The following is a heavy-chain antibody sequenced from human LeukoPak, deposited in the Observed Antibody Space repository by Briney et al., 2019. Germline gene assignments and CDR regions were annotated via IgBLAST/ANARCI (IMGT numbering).Heavy chain of an antibody. Sequence: GGSLRLSCAASGFTFSNYAMHWVRQAPGKGLEWVAGIWYDGSNTFYGDSVKGRFTISRDNSKNTLFLQMNSLRVEDTAVYYCARDLRGYSGYDSRLDYWGQGTLVTVSS. V-gene: IGHV3-33*08. CDR3: ARDLRGYSGYDSRLDY. CDR2: IWYDGSNT. CDR1: GFTFSNYA. D-gene: IGHD5-12*01. J-gene: IGHJ4*02.